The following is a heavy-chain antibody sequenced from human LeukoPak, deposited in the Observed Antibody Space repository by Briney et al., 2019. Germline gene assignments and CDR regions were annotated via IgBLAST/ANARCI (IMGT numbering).Heavy chain of an antibody. V-gene: IGHV1-46*03. D-gene: IGHD4-11*01. J-gene: IGHJ4*02. CDR3: ARGSDIHDYSNYGYYFDY. CDR1: GYTFTSYY. CDR2: INPSGGST. Sequence: ASVKVSCKASGYTFTSYYMHWVRQAPGQGLEWMGIINPSGGSTSYAQKFQGRVTMTRDTSTRTVYMELSSVRSEDTAVYYCARGSDIHDYSNYGYYFDYWGQGTLVTVSS.